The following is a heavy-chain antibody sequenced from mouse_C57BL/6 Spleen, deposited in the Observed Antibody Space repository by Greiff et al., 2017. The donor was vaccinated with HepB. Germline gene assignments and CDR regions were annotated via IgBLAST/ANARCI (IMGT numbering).Heavy chain of an antibody. V-gene: IGHV1-26*01. D-gene: IGHD5-1*01. CDR3: ARGSNFFDY. Sequence: EVQLQQSGPELVKPGASVKISCKASGYTFTDYYMNWVKQSHGKSLEWMGDINPNNGGTSYNQKFKGKATLTVDKSSSTAYMELRSLTSEDSAVYYCARGSNFFDYWGQGTTLTVSS. J-gene: IGHJ2*01. CDR2: INPNNGGT. CDR1: GYTFTDYY.